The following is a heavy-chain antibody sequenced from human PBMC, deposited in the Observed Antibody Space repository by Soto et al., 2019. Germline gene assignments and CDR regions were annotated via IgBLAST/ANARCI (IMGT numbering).Heavy chain of an antibody. D-gene: IGHD4-17*01. Sequence: QDQLVQSGAEVKKPGSSVKVSCKAFGGPFSSHTFSWVRQAPGQGLEWMGRIIPALGTTTYAQKFQGRVTITADESVTTVYIDLNSLRTEDTAVYYCARPDFGDYWYFDLWGRGTLVTVSS. J-gene: IGHJ2*01. CDR1: GGPFSSHT. CDR2: IIPALGTT. V-gene: IGHV1-69*08. CDR3: ARPDFGDYWYFDL.